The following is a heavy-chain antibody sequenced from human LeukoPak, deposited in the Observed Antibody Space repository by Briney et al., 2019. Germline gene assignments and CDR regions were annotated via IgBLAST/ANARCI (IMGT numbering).Heavy chain of an antibody. CDR3: ARVTGYNDAFDI. Sequence: GGSRRLSCAASGFTFSDYYMSWIRQAPGKGLEWVSYISSSSSYTNYADSVKGRFTISRDNAKNSLYLQMNSLRAEDTAVYYCARVTGYNDAFDIWGQGTMVTVSS. V-gene: IGHV3-11*05. D-gene: IGHD3-10*01. CDR2: ISSSSSYT. CDR1: GFTFSDYY. J-gene: IGHJ3*02.